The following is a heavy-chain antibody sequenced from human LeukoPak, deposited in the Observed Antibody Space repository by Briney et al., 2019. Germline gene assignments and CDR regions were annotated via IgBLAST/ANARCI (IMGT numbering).Heavy chain of an antibody. CDR2: ISSSGITI. J-gene: IGHJ4*02. CDR1: GFTFSDYY. CDR3: ARENSGSYYQFDC. Sequence: GGSLRLSCAASGFTFSDYYMTWIRQAPGKGLEWVSYISSSGITIYYADSVKGRFTISRDNAKNSLYLQMNSLRPEDTAVYYCARENSGSYYQFDCWGQGTLVTVSS. D-gene: IGHD1-26*01. V-gene: IGHV3-11*04.